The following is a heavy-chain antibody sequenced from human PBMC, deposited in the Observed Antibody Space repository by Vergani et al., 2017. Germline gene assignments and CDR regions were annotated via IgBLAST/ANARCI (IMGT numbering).Heavy chain of an antibody. Sequence: QVQLVQSGAEVKKPGASVKVSCKASGYTFTSYYMHWVRQAPGQGLEWMGIINPSGGSTSYAQKFQGRVTMTRDTSTSTVYMELSSLRSEDTAVYYCARDHNDFHYYYGMDVWGQGTTVTVSS. CDR1: GYTFTSYY. CDR3: ARDHNDFHYYYGMDV. CDR2: INPSGGST. D-gene: IGHD3-3*01. J-gene: IGHJ6*02. V-gene: IGHV1-46*01.